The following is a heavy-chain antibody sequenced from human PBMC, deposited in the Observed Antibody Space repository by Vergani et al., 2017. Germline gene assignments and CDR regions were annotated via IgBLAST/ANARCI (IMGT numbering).Heavy chain of an antibody. D-gene: IGHD2-15*01. CDR2: ISGSGGST. Sequence: VQLVESGGGVVQPGGSLRLSCAASGFTLSSYAMSWVRQAPGKGLEWVSAISGSGGSTYYADSVKGRFTISRDNSKNTLYLQMNSLRAEDTAVYYCAKDFGYCSGGSCPYYYGMDVWGQGTTVTVSS. V-gene: IGHV3-23*04. CDR3: AKDFGYCSGGSCPYYYGMDV. CDR1: GFTLSSYA. J-gene: IGHJ6*02.